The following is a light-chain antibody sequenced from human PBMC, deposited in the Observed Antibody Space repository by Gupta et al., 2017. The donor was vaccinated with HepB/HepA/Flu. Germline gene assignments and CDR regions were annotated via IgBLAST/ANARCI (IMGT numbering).Light chain of an antibody. J-gene: IGLJ3*02. CDR1: SGYVGAYNH. CDR2: DVS. Sequence: HSALTQPASVSGSPGQSITISCTGTSGYVGAYNHVSWYQQHPGKAPKLIIYDVSDRPSGVSNRFSGSKSVNTASLTISGLQAEDDADYFCSSYTTRSTQVFGGGTKLTVL. CDR3: SSYTTRSTQV. V-gene: IGLV2-14*03.